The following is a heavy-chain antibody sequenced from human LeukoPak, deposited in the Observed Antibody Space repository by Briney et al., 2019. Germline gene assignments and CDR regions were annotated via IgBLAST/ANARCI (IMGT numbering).Heavy chain of an antibody. CDR3: ARDQQAYCGGDCWLDAFDI. V-gene: IGHV3-23*01. D-gene: IGHD2-21*02. CDR1: GFTFSNYV. J-gene: IGHJ3*02. CDR2: ISGSGGST. Sequence: GGSLRLSCAASGFTFSNYVMNWVRQAPGKGLEWVSGISGSGGSTYHADSVKGRFTISRDNSKNTLYLQINSLRAEDTAMYYCARDQQAYCGGDCWLDAFDIWGQGTMVTVSS.